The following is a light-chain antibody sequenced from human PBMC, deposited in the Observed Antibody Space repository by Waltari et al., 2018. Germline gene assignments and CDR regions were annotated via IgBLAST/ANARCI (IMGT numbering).Light chain of an antibody. J-gene: IGKJ1*01. CDR1: PSVGGT. Sequence: IVLTQSPGTLSLSPGERANLSCRASPSVGGTLAWYQQKPDQAPRLLMYGASIRAPGTPDRFSGTGSGTDFSLTIRRLEPEDFAVYYCQHYVRLPATFGQGTKVEIK. CDR2: GAS. CDR3: QHYVRLPAT. V-gene: IGKV3-20*01.